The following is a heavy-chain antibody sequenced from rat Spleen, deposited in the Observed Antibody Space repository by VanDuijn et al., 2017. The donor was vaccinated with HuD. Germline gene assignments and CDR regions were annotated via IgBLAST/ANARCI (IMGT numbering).Heavy chain of an antibody. J-gene: IGHJ2*01. V-gene: IGHV5-25*01. D-gene: IGHD1-12*02. CDR3: ARASYYYDGSYYYFFDY. Sequence: EVQLVESGGGLVQPGRSMKLSCAASGFTFTNYYMAWVRQAPTKGLEWVASISTGGGSTYYRDSVKGRFTISRDNAKSTLYLQMDSLRSEDTATYYCARASYYYDGSYYYFFDYWGQGVMVTVSS. CDR1: GFTFTNYY. CDR2: ISTGGGST.